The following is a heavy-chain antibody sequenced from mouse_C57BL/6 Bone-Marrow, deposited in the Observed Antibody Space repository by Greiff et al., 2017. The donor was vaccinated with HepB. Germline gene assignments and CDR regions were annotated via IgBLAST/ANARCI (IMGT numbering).Heavy chain of an antibody. CDR1: GYSITSDY. CDR3: ASWITTVVATRYFDV. J-gene: IGHJ1*03. D-gene: IGHD1-1*01. Sequence: EVQLKESGPCLAKPSQTLSLTCSVTGYSITSDYWNWIRKFPGNKLEYMGYISYSGSTYYNPSLKSRISITRDTSKNQYYLQLNSVTTEDTATYYCASWITTVVATRYFDVWGTGTTVTVSS. CDR2: ISYSGST. V-gene: IGHV3-8*01.